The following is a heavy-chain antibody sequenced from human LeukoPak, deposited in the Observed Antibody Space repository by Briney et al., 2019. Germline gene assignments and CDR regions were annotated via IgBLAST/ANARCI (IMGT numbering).Heavy chain of an antibody. CDR1: GGSFSGYY. D-gene: IGHD6-19*01. CDR2: INHSGST. CDR3: ARGPYSSGWYAGHDAFDI. Sequence: SETLSLTCAVYGGSFSGYYWSWIRQPPGKGPEWIGEINHSGSTNYNPSLKSRVTISVDTSKNQFSLKLSSVTAADTAVYYCARGPYSSGWYAGHDAFDIWGQGTMVTVSS. J-gene: IGHJ3*02. V-gene: IGHV4-34*01.